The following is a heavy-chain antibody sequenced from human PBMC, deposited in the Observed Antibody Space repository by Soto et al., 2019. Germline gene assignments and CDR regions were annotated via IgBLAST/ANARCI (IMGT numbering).Heavy chain of an antibody. CDR3: ARDFRGSYDSSGWSHYYYGMDV. J-gene: IGHJ6*02. CDR2: IYYSGST. V-gene: IGHV4-30-4*01. Sequence: QVQLQESGPGLVKPSQTLSLTCTVSGGSISSGDYYWSWIRQPPGKGLEWIGYIYYSGSTYYNPSLKSRVTISVDTSKNQCSLKLSSVTAADTAVYYCARDFRGSYDSSGWSHYYYGMDVWGQGTTVTVSS. CDR1: GGSISSGDYY. D-gene: IGHD3-22*01.